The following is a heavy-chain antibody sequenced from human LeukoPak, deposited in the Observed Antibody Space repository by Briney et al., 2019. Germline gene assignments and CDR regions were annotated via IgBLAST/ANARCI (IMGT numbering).Heavy chain of an antibody. CDR3: APGETAYYFDY. CDR1: GHTFTGYY. J-gene: IGHJ4*02. V-gene: IGHV1-2*02. CDR2: IDPNSRGT. D-gene: IGHD1-14*01. Sequence: GASVKVSCKASGHTFTGYYMHWVRQAPGQGLEWMGWIDPNSRGTIYAQKFQGRVTMTRDTSISTAYMELSRLRSDDTAMYYCAPGETAYYFDYWGQGTLVTVSS.